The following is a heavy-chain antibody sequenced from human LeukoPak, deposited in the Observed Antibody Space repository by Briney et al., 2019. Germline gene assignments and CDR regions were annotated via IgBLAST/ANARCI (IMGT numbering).Heavy chain of an antibody. D-gene: IGHD5-18*01. Sequence: SETLSLTCTVSGGYINSYYWSWIRQPPGKGLEWIGNLYYTGTTNYNPSLKSRVPISADTSKTQFSLNLNSVTAADTAVYYCARAVSEYTYGTRFDYWGQGTLVTVSS. J-gene: IGHJ4*02. CDR1: GGYINSYY. CDR2: LYYTGTT. CDR3: ARAVSEYTYGTRFDY. V-gene: IGHV4-59*01.